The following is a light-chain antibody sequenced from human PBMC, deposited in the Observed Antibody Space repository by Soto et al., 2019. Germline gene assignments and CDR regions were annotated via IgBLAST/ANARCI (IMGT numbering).Light chain of an antibody. CDR3: QQYGSSPPIT. J-gene: IGKJ5*01. CDR2: DAS. CDR1: QGVGRF. V-gene: IGKV3-20*01. Sequence: EIVLTQSPATLSLSPGERAALSCRASQGVGRFLAWYQQKPGQAPRLLIYDASSRATGIPDRFSGSGSGTDFTLTISRLEPEDFAVYYCQQYGSSPPITFGQGTRLEIK.